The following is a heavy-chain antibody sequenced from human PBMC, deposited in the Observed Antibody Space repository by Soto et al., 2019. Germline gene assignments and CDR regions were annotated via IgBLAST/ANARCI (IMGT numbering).Heavy chain of an antibody. CDR1: GFTFSSYG. J-gene: IGHJ4*02. V-gene: IGHV3-30*18. CDR2: ISYDGSNK. D-gene: IGHD6-19*01. CDR3: AEDQGSGSIDY. Sequence: QVQLVESGGGVVQPGRSLRLSCAASGFTFSSYGMHWVRQAPGKGLEWVAVISYDGSNKYYADSVKGRFTISRDNSTNTLYLQMNSRRAEDTAVYYCAEDQGSGSIDYWGQGTLVTVSS.